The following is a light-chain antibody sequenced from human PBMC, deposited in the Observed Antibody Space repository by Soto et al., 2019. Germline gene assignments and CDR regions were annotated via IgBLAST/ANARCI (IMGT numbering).Light chain of an antibody. Sequence: EIVMTQSPASLSVPPGERVTLSCRASQSVSNSLAWYQQKPGQAPRLLIYGASNRATGIPDRFSGGGSGTDFTLTISRLEPEDFAVYYCQQYGSSGTFGQGTKVDIK. J-gene: IGKJ1*01. V-gene: IGKV3-20*01. CDR2: GAS. CDR3: QQYGSSGT. CDR1: QSVSNS.